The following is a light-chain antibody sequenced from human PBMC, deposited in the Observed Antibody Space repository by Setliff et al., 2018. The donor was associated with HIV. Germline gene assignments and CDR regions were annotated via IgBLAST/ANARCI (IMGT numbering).Light chain of an antibody. CDR1: SSDVGGYNY. CDR3: SSYTSSSTLV. J-gene: IGLJ1*01. Sequence: QSVLTQPASVSGSPGQSITISCTGTSSDVGGYNYVSWYQQHPGKAPKVMIYDVSNRPSGVSNRFSGSKSGNTASLTISGLQAEDEAGYYCSSYTSSSTLVFGTGTKVTVL. CDR2: DVS. V-gene: IGLV2-14*03.